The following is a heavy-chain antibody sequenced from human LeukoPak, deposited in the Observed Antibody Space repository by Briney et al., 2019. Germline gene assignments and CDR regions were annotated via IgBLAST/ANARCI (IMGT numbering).Heavy chain of an antibody. V-gene: IGHV3-48*03. D-gene: IGHD3-10*02. Sequence: GGSLRLSCAASGFTFSSYTMNWVRQAPGKGLEWVSYISSSGSTIYYADSVKGRFTISRDNAKNSLYLQTNSLRAEDTAVYYCAELGITMIGGVWGKGTTVTISS. J-gene: IGHJ6*04. CDR2: ISSSGSTI. CDR1: GFTFSSYT. CDR3: AELGITMIGGV.